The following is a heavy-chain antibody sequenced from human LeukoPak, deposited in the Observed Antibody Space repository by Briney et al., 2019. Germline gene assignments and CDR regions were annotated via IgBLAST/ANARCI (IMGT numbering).Heavy chain of an antibody. J-gene: IGHJ4*02. CDR2: ISGSGGST. V-gene: IGHV3-23*01. CDR1: GFTFGNYA. CDR3: AREELNYYDSSGYYLPFY. Sequence: GGSLRLSCAASGFTFGNYAMNWVRQAPGKGLEWVSLISGSGGSTYYSDSVKGRFTISRDNSKNTLYLQMNSLRAEDTAVYYCAREELNYYDSSGYYLPFYWGQGTLVTVSS. D-gene: IGHD3-22*01.